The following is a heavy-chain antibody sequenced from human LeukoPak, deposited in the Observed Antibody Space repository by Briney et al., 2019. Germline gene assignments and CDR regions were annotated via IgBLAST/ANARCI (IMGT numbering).Heavy chain of an antibody. CDR3: ARDSGDSSGYYPGY. CDR1: GFTLSSYA. D-gene: IGHD3-22*01. CDR2: VSGSGAGA. Sequence: PGGSLRLSCAASGFTLSSYAMSWVRQAPGKGLEWVSGVSGSGAGANYADSVKGRFTISRDNSKNTVYLQMNSLRVEDTAVYYCARDSGDSSGYYPGYWGQGTLVTVSS. J-gene: IGHJ4*02. V-gene: IGHV3-23*01.